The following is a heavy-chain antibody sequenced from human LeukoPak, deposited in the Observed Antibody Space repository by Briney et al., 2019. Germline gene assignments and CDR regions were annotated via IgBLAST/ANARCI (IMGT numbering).Heavy chain of an antibody. CDR2: IYYSEST. CDR3: ASGPYYYYYYMDV. Sequence: PSEPLSLTCSVCGGYMSCHYWSWIRQPPEERLEWSGYIYYSESTNYNPSLKSRVTISVDTSKNQFSLKLSSVTAADAAVYYCASGPYYYYYYMDVWAKGTTVSVSS. V-gene: IGHV4-59*11. J-gene: IGHJ6*03. CDR1: GGYMSCHY.